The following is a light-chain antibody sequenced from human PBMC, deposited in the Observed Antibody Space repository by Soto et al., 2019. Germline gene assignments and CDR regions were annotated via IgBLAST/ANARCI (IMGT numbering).Light chain of an antibody. J-gene: IGLJ2*01. Sequence: QSALTQPASVSGSPGQSITISCTGTRSDVGGYNYVSWYQQHPGKAPKLMIFEVNTRPSGVSNRFSGSKSGNTASLTISGLQTEVEADYYCTSYTTSGTTYVVFGGGTKLTVL. CDR1: RSDVGGYNY. CDR2: EVN. CDR3: TSYTTSGTTYVV. V-gene: IGLV2-14*01.